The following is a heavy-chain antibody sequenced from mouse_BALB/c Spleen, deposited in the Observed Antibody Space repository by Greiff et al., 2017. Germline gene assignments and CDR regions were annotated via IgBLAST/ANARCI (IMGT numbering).Heavy chain of an antibody. CDR3: ARGEDRYDRAMDY. V-gene: IGHV5-4*02. CDR2: ISDGGSYT. J-gene: IGHJ4*01. CDR1: GFTFSDYY. D-gene: IGHD2-14*01. Sequence: EVKVVESGGGLVKPGGSLKLSCAASGFTFSDYYMYWVRQTPEKRLEWVATISDGGSYTYYPDSVKGRFTISRDNAKNNLYLQMSSLKSEDTAMYYCARGEDRYDRAMDYWGQGTSVTVSS.